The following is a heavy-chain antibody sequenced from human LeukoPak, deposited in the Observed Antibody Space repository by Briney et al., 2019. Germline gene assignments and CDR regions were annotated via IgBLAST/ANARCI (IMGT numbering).Heavy chain of an antibody. V-gene: IGHV3-21*01. D-gene: IGHD4/OR15-4a*01. CDR2: ISSSGSYI. CDR3: AREVGVVPGANHYYYYGMDV. J-gene: IGHJ6*02. Sequence: GGSLRLSCAASEFTFSSYSMNWVRQAPGKGLEWVSSISSSGSYIYYADLVKGRFTISRDNAKNSLYLQMSSLRAEDTAVYYCAREVGVVPGANHYYYYGMDVWGQGTTVTVSS. CDR1: EFTFSSYS.